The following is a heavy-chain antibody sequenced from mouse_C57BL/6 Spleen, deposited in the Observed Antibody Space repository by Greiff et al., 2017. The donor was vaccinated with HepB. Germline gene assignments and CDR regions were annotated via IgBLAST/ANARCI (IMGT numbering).Heavy chain of an antibody. CDR3: ARGDWDGEGFDY. CDR1: GYSITSGYY. V-gene: IGHV3-6*01. Sequence: DVKLQESGPGLVKPSQSLSLTCSVTGYSITSGYYWNWIRQFPGNKLEWMGYISYDGSNNYNPSLKNRISITRDTSKNQFFLKLNSVTTEDTATYYCARGDWDGEGFDYWGQGTTLTVSS. D-gene: IGHD4-1*01. J-gene: IGHJ2*01. CDR2: ISYDGSN.